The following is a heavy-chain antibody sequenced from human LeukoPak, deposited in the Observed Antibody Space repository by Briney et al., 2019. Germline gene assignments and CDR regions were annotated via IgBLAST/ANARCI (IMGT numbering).Heavy chain of an antibody. CDR3: ARSGNSYGQQPYYYDY. D-gene: IGHD5-18*01. CDR1: GGSISSYY. Sequence: SETLSLTCTVSGGSISSYYWSWIRQPPGKGLEWIGYIYYSGSINYNPPLKSRVAISVDTSKNQFSLKLSSVTAADTAVYYCARSGNSYGQQPYYYDYWGQGTLVTVSS. J-gene: IGHJ4*02. CDR2: IYYSGSI. V-gene: IGHV4-59*01.